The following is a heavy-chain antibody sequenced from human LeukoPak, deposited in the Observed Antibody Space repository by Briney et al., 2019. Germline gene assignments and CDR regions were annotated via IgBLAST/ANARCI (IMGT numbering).Heavy chain of an antibody. V-gene: IGHV3-30*04. CDR3: ARVGSGWEEYFQH. Sequence: GGSLRLSCAASRFTLSSYAMHWVRQAPGKGLEWVAVISYDGSNKYYADSVKGRFTISRDNSKNTLYLQMNSLRAEDTAVYYCARVGSGWEEYFQHWGQGTLVTVSS. CDR2: ISYDGSNK. D-gene: IGHD6-19*01. J-gene: IGHJ1*01. CDR1: RFTLSSYA.